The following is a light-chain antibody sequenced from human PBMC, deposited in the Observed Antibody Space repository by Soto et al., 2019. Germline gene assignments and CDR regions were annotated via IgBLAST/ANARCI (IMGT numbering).Light chain of an antibody. J-gene: IGLJ1*01. V-gene: IGLV2-23*01. CDR3: CSFAGGPYV. Sequence: QSALTQPASVSGSPGQSITISCTGTSSDVGNYNLLSWYQQHPVKAPTLMIFEGSKRPSGVSNRFSCSRSGNTASLTISGLQAADEADYYCCSFAGGPYVFGTGTKLTVL. CDR2: EGS. CDR1: SSDVGNYNL.